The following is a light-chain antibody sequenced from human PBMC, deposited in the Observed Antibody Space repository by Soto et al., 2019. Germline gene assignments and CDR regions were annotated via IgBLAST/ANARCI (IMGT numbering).Light chain of an antibody. Sequence: DIPVTQSPSSLSASVGDRVTITCRTSQSIGNYLNWYQQRPGEAPKLLIYVASSLQSGVPSRFGGSGSGTDFTLTIRSLQPEDFATYYCQQSHSLPVTFGGGTNIEIK. CDR1: QSIGNY. J-gene: IGKJ4*01. CDR2: VAS. CDR3: QQSHSLPVT. V-gene: IGKV1-39*01.